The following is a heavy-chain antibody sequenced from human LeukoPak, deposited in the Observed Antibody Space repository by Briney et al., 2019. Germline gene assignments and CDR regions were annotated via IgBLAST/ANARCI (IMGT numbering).Heavy chain of an antibody. Sequence: GGSLRLSCVGSGFTFNSYDINWVRQAPGKGLMWVSRINSDGSSTSYADSVKGRFTISRDNAKNTLYLQMNSLRAEDTAVHYCAKALGGIGNGFHIWGQGTMVTVSS. V-gene: IGHV3-74*01. CDR3: AKALGGIGNGFHI. J-gene: IGHJ3*02. CDR2: INSDGSST. D-gene: IGHD6-13*01. CDR1: GFTFNSYD.